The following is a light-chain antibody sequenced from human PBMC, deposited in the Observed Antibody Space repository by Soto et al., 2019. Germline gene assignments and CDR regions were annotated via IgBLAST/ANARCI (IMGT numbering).Light chain of an antibody. CDR2: DAS. Sequence: EIVLTQSPATLSLSPGERATLSCRASQSVSSYLAWYQQKPGQAPRLLIYDASNRATGIPARFRGSGYGTDFNLNISSLEPEDVAVYYSQQRSNSITFGQGTRLEIK. CDR3: QQRSNSIT. CDR1: QSVSSY. J-gene: IGKJ5*01. V-gene: IGKV3-11*01.